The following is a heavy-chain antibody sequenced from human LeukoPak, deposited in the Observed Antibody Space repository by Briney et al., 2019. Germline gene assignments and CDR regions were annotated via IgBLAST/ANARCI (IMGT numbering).Heavy chain of an antibody. D-gene: IGHD2-15*01. J-gene: IGHJ4*02. Sequence: GGSLRLSCAASGFTFSSYSMNWVRQAPGKGLEWVSSISSSSSYIYYADSVKGRFTISRDNAKNSLYLQMNSLRAEDTAVYYCASSGLAVVVAATREFDYWGQGTLVTVSS. CDR2: ISSSSSYI. CDR1: GFTFSSYS. V-gene: IGHV3-21*01. CDR3: ASSGLAVVVAATREFDY.